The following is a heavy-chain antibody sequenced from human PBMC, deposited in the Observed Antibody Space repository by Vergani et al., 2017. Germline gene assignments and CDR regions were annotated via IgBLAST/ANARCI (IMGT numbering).Heavy chain of an antibody. CDR1: GYTFTSYG. V-gene: IGHV1-18*01. CDR3: ARGRISSGWYGDGYYYYYYMDV. Sequence: QVQLVQSGAEVKKPGASVKVSCKASGYTFTSYGISWVRQAPGQGLEWMGWISAYNGNTGYAQKFQGRVTMTRNTSISTAYMELSSLRSEDTAVYYCARGRISSGWYGDGYYYYYYMDVWGKGTTVTVSS. CDR2: ISAYNGNT. D-gene: IGHD6-19*01. J-gene: IGHJ6*03.